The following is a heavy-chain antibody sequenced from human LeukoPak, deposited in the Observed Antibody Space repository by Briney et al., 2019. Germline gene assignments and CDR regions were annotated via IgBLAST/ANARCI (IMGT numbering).Heavy chain of an antibody. Sequence: GGSLRLSCAASGFTFNDYWMTWVRQAPGKGLEWVAYIKKTGSETYYLDSVKGRFTISKDNAKNSLYLQMNSLRAEDTALYHCARNNGMDVWGQGTTVIVSS. CDR1: GFTFNDYW. J-gene: IGHJ6*02. CDR2: IKKTGSET. V-gene: IGHV3-7*03. CDR3: ARNNGMDV.